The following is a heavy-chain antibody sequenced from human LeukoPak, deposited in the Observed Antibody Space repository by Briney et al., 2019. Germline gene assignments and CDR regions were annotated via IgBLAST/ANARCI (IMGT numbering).Heavy chain of an antibody. J-gene: IGHJ4*02. V-gene: IGHV3-53*01. CDR2: LYSDGNT. Sequence: PGGFLRLSCAASGFTVITNDMTWVRQAPGKGLEWVSVLYSDGNTKYADSVQGRFTISRDNSKNVLYLEMNSLSPDDTAVYYCARGVEPLAANTLAYWGQGTLVTVSS. CDR3: ARGVEPLAANTLAY. CDR1: GFTVITND. D-gene: IGHD1-14*01.